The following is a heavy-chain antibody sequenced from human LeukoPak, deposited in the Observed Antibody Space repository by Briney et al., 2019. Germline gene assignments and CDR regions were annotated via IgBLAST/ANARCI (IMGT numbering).Heavy chain of an antibody. CDR1: GGSISSYY. V-gene: IGHV4-4*07. J-gene: IGHJ4*02. CDR3: ARGGLVPFDY. Sequence: SETLSLTCTVSGGSISSYYWSWIRQPTGRGLQWIGRIYASGSTNYNPSLKSRVTMSVDTSKNQFSLKLSSVTAADTAVYYCARGGLVPFDYWGQGTLVTVSS. D-gene: IGHD2-2*01. CDR2: IYASGST.